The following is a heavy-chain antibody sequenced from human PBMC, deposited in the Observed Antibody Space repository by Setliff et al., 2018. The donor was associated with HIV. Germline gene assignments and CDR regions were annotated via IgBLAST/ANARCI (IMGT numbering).Heavy chain of an antibody. D-gene: IGHD3-3*01. CDR2: VNHSGTT. Sequence: PSETLSLTCAVYGTSFSDYYWTWIRQPPGKGLEWIGEVNHSGTTNYNTSLKSLATISGDTSKKQFSLKLSSVTAADTAVYYCARDRRSIFGVDTKNWCDPWGQGTLVTVSS. CDR3: ARDRRSIFGVDTKNWCDP. V-gene: IGHV4-34*01. J-gene: IGHJ5*02. CDR1: GTSFSDYY.